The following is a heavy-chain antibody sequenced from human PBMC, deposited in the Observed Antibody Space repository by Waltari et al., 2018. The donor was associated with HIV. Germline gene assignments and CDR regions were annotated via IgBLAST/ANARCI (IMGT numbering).Heavy chain of an antibody. Sequence: QVQLVESGGGVVQPGRSLRLSCAASGFTFRSYGMHWVRQAPGKGPEWVAVISYDGSKKYYADSVKGRFTISRDNSKNTLFLEMNSLRPEDTAFYYCAKSMPALGLGAFDIWGQGTMVTVSS. CDR2: ISYDGSKK. CDR3: AKSMPALGLGAFDI. J-gene: IGHJ3*02. D-gene: IGHD3-16*01. CDR1: GFTFRSYG. V-gene: IGHV3-30*18.